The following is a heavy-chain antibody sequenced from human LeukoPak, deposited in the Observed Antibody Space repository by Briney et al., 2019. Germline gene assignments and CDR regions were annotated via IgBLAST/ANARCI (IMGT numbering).Heavy chain of an antibody. CDR2: IYHSGST. V-gene: IGHV4-4*02. CDR1: GGSISSSNW. D-gene: IGHD3-22*01. Sequence: SETLSLTCAVSGGSISSSNWWSWVRQPPGKGLEWIGEIYHSGSTNYNPSLKSRATISVDKSKNQFSLKLSSVTAADTAVYYCAREGADYYDSSGYYYFDYWGQGTLVTVSS. J-gene: IGHJ4*02. CDR3: AREGADYYDSSGYYYFDY.